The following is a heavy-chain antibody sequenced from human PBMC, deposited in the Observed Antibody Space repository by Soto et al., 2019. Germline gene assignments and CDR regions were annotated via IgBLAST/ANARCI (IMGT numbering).Heavy chain of an antibody. J-gene: IGHJ3*01. CDR1: GYSFTSYW. CDR2: IYPGDSDT. V-gene: IGHV5-51*01. D-gene: IGHD6-6*01. Sequence: ESLKISCKGSGYSFTSYWIGWVRQMPGKGMEWMGIIYPGDSDTRYSPSFQGQVTISADKSISTAYLQWSSLKASDTSMYYCAVGEYSSSSAAFDLSGQATMVTVSS. CDR3: AVGEYSSSSAAFDL.